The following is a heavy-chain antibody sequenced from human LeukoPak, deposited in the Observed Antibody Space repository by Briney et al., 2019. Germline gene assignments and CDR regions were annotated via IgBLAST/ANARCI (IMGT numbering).Heavy chain of an antibody. CDR3: ARGGYSGSYYGMDV. D-gene: IGHD1-26*01. J-gene: IGHJ6*02. CDR1: GFTFSSYA. V-gene: IGHV3-30-3*01. CDR2: ISYDGSNK. Sequence: PGGSLRLSCAASGFTFSSYAMHWVRQAPGKGLEWVAVISYDGSNKYYADSVKGRFTISRDNSKNTLYLQMNSLRAEDTAVYYCARGGYSGSYYGMDVWGQGTTVTVSS.